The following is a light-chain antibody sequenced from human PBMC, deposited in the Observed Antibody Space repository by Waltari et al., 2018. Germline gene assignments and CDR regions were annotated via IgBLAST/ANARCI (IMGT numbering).Light chain of an antibody. V-gene: IGKV3D-15*01. Sequence: IVMTQSPATLSLSPGESATLSCRASQSVRSTFAWFQQKPGQPPRLPIYGTSTRATGIPARFTGSVSGTEFSLTISSLQPEDFATYYCQQYDYWPWTFGQGTRVETK. CDR3: QQYDYWPWT. CDR2: GTS. CDR1: QSVRST. J-gene: IGKJ1*01.